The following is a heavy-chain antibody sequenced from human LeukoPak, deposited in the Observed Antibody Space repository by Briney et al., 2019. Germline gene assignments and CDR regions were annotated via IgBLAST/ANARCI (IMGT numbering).Heavy chain of an antibody. CDR1: GGSSSSSSYS. D-gene: IGHD5-12*01. V-gene: IGHV4-39*06. CDR2: IHYSGST. Sequence: PSETLSLTCTVSGGSSSSSSYSWGWIRQTPGKGLVWLGSIHYSGSTYYNPSLKSRVTISVDTSKNQFPLNLSSVTAADTAVYYCARVIGDYYYYYMDVWGKGTTVTVSS. J-gene: IGHJ6*03. CDR3: ARVIGDYYYYYMDV.